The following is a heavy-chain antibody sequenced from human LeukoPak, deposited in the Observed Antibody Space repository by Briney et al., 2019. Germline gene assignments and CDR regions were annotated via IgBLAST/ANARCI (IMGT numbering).Heavy chain of an antibody. J-gene: IGHJ3*02. CDR3: ARHGSAAAFDI. V-gene: IGHV4-34*01. Sequence: PSETLSLTCAVYGGSFSGYYWSLIRQPPGKGLEWIGEINHSGSTNYNPSLKSRVTISVDTSKNQFSLKLSSVTAADTAVYYCARHGSAAAFDIWGQGTMVTVSS. CDR2: INHSGST. D-gene: IGHD6-19*01. CDR1: GGSFSGYY.